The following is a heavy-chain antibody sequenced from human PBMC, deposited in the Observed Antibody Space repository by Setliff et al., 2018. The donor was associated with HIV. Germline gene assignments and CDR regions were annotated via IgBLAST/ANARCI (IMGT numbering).Heavy chain of an antibody. J-gene: IGHJ4*02. V-gene: IGHV4-38-2*01. CDR3: ARHAPGPDGPFDY. CDR1: SYSMSSGYY. D-gene: IGHD2-2*01. CDR2: VYHTGST. Sequence: SETLSLTCGVSSYSMSSGYYWGWIRQPPGKGLEWIGNVYHTGSTYYNPSLKSRVTISVDTSKNQFSLKLSSVIAAAPAVYYCARHAPGPDGPFDYWGQGTLVTVSS.